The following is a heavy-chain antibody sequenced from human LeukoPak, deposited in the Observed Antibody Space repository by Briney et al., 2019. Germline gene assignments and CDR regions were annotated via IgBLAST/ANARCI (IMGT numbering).Heavy chain of an antibody. CDR3: ARGRPYSSSSWVY. D-gene: IGHD6-6*01. V-gene: IGHV3-21*01. CDR2: ISSSSSYI. Sequence: GGSLRLSCAASGIIFSNYWMHWVRQAPGKGLEWVSSISSSSSYIYYADSVKGRFTISRDNAKNSLYLQMNSLRAEDTAVYYCARGRPYSSSSWVYWGQGTLVTVSS. CDR1: GIIFSNYW. J-gene: IGHJ4*02.